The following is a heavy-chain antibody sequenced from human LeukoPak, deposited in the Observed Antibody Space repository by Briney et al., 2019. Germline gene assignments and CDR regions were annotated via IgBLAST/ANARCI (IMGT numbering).Heavy chain of an antibody. CDR3: ARGRRSVSYYWFDP. CDR2: IFSSGNT. D-gene: IGHD1-26*01. Sequence: PSETLFLTCTVSGGSISGYYWTWIRLPPGKGLEWIGYIFSSGNTDYNPSLESRAAISLDMSNSQFSLRLESVTAADTAVYLCARGRRSVSYYWFDPWGQGTLVTVSS. V-gene: IGHV4-59*01. J-gene: IGHJ5*02. CDR1: GGSISGYY.